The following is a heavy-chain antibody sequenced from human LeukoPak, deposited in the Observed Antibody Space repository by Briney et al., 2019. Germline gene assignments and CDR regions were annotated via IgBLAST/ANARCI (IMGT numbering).Heavy chain of an antibody. Sequence: SETLSLTCTVSGGSISSYYWSWIRQPAGKGLEWIGRIYTSGSTNYNPSLKSRVTMSVDTSKNQFSLKLSSVTAADTAVYYCARDRRVSFRIDYGDPDAFDIWGQGTMVTVSS. CDR3: ARDRRVSFRIDYGDPDAFDI. CDR2: IYTSGST. V-gene: IGHV4-4*07. D-gene: IGHD4-17*01. CDR1: GGSISSYY. J-gene: IGHJ3*02.